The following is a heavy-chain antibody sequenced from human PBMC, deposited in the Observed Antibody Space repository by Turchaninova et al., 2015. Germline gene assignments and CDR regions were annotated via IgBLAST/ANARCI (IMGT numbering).Heavy chain of an antibody. CDR1: WDSVYSSRAV. CDR3: ARGGTYFKGFEF. D-gene: IGHD1-26*01. J-gene: IGHJ4*02. V-gene: IGHV6-1*01. CDR2: TYYKSRWYN. Sequence: VQLQPSGQGLVKPPLPLPRTLAISWDSVYSSRAVWNWIRQSPSKGLDGRGRTYYKSRWYNDYALSVKSRITINSDTSENQFSLRLNSVTPEDTAVYYCARGGTYFKGFEFWGQGALVTVSS.